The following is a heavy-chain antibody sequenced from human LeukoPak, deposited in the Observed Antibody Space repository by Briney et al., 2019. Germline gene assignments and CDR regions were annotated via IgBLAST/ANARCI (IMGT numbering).Heavy chain of an antibody. CDR3: WRAADH. V-gene: IGHV4-39*01. Sequence: SETLSLTCSFSGGSIRGGGYYWGWVRQPPRKGLEWIASLYSNGNTFYNPSLKSRVTISEESSKSQFSLKLRTVTAADTAVYFCWRAADHWGQGILVTVSS. J-gene: IGHJ4*02. CDR1: GGSIRGGGYY. CDR2: LYSNGNT.